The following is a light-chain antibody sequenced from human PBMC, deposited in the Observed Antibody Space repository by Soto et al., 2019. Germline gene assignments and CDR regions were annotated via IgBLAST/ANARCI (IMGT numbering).Light chain of an antibody. J-gene: IGKJ2*01. CDR2: DAS. CDR3: QQRSNWPT. V-gene: IGKV3-11*01. Sequence: EIVLTQSPATLSLSPGERATLSCRASQSVSSYLAWYQQKPGQAPRLLIYDASNRATGIPARFSGSGSGTDFSLTISSLEPEDFAVYYCQQRSNWPTFGQGTELEI. CDR1: QSVSSY.